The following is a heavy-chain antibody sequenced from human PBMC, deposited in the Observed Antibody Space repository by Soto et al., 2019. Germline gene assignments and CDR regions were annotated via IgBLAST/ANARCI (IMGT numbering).Heavy chain of an antibody. CDR3: ARGTYYYDSSEPSAPADI. D-gene: IGHD3-22*01. CDR2: IYSGGST. CDR1: GFTVSSNY. Sequence: PGGSLRLSCAASGFTVSSNYMSWVRQAPGKGLEWVSVIYSGGSTYYADSVKGRFTISRDNSKNTLYLQMNSLRAEDTAVYYCARGTYYYDSSEPSAPADIWGQGTMVTVSS. J-gene: IGHJ3*02. V-gene: IGHV3-53*01.